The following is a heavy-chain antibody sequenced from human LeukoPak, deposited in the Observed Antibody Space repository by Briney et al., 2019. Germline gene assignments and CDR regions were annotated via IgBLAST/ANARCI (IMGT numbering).Heavy chain of an antibody. Sequence: MASETLSLTCTVSGGSISTYYWSWIRQPAGKGLEWIGRIYTSGSTNYNPSLKSRVTMSVDTSKNQFSLKLSSVTAADTAVYYCVRVIGAPNYYYYMDVWGKGTTVTVSS. D-gene: IGHD3-22*01. CDR1: GGSISTYY. CDR2: IYTSGST. J-gene: IGHJ6*03. V-gene: IGHV4-4*07. CDR3: VRVIGAPNYYYYMDV.